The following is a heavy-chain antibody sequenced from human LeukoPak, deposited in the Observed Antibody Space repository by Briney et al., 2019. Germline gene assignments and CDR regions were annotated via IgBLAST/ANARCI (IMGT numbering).Heavy chain of an antibody. CDR2: ISGSGGST. CDR3: AKGPASIAAAGYFDY. CDR1: GFTFSSYA. V-gene: IGHV3-23*01. Sequence: GGSLRLSCAASGFTFSSYAMSWVRQAPGKGLEWVSAISGSGGSTYYADSVKGRFTISRDNSKNTLYLQMNSMRAEDTAVYYCAKGPASIAAAGYFDYWGQGALVTVSS. D-gene: IGHD6-13*01. J-gene: IGHJ4*02.